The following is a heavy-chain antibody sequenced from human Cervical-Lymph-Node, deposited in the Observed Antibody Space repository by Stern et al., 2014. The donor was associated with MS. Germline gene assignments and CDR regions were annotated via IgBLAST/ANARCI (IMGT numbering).Heavy chain of an antibody. D-gene: IGHD6-25*01. J-gene: IGHJ4*02. CDR3: DARIAALGTYFDY. V-gene: IGHV1-69*01. CDR2: IIPIFGTA. Sequence: QVQLVQSGAGVKKPGSSVKVSCKASGGTFSSYAISWVRQAPGQGLEWRGGIIPIFGTANYAQKFQGRVTITADESTSTAYMELSSLRSEDTAVYYCDARIAALGTYFDYWGQGTLVTVSS. CDR1: GGTFSSYA.